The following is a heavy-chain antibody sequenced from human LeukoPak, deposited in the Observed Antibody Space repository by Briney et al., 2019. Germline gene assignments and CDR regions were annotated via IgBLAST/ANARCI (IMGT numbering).Heavy chain of an antibody. CDR1: GFTFSTYA. CDR2: IPYNGDSI. J-gene: IGHJ4*02. V-gene: IGHV3-30-3*01. CDR3: ARGAGGSYFDY. Sequence: GGSLRLSCAASGFTFSTYAMHWVRQAPGKGLEWVAAIPYNGDSIYYADSVKGRFTISRDNSENTLYLQMNSLRVEDTALYSCARGAGGSYFDYWGQGTLVAVSS. D-gene: IGHD2-15*01.